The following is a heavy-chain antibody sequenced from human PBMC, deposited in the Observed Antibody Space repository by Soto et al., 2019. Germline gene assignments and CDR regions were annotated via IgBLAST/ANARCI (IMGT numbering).Heavy chain of an antibody. CDR1: DFTFTSYD. V-gene: IGHV1-8*01. J-gene: IGHJ5*02. Sequence: ASVKVSCKPSDFTFTSYDIHLVRQATGQGLEWMGWMNPNSGVTGYAQKFQGRVIMTRNTSISTAYMELISLTSEDTAVYYCSRPRHRRWLDPWGQGTLVTVSS. CDR3: SRPRHRRWLDP. CDR2: MNPNSGVT.